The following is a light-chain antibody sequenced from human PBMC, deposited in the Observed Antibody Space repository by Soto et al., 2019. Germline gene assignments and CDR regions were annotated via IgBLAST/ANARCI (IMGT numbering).Light chain of an antibody. V-gene: IGKV3-11*01. CDR3: QQRSDPIT. CDR2: DAS. Sequence: IVLTMSLDTLSLSPGERATLSCWASHSVTTHLAWFRQRPGQTPRILIYDASTRAPGTPARFSGRGSGADFTLTISSLEHEDFAVYYCQQRSDPITFGQVTRLE. J-gene: IGKJ5*01. CDR1: HSVTTH.